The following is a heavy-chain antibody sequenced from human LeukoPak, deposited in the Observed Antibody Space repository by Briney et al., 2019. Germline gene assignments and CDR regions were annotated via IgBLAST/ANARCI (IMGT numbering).Heavy chain of an antibody. D-gene: IGHD4-17*01. CDR3: ARGSPYGDSAYYFDY. Sequence: GGSLRLSCAASGFTVNSNYMSWVRQAPGKGLEWVANIKQDGSEKYYVDSVKGRFTISRDNAKNSLYLQMNSLRAEDTAVYYCARGSPYGDSAYYFDYWGQGTLVTVSS. J-gene: IGHJ4*02. CDR2: IKQDGSEK. CDR1: GFTVNSNY. V-gene: IGHV3-7*01.